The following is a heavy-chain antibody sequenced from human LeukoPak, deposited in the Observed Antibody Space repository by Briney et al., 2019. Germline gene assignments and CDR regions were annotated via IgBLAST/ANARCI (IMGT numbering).Heavy chain of an antibody. D-gene: IGHD1-1*01. CDR2: IYYSGSP. CDR3: AGDVMSTALDAFDV. J-gene: IGHJ3*01. Sequence: SSETLSLTCTVSGGSINNYYWNWIRQPPGKGLELIGYIYYSGSPTYNPSLKSRVTISVDTSKNQFSLQLSSVTAADTAVYYCAGDVMSTALDAFDVWGQGTMVTVSS. CDR1: GGSINNYY. V-gene: IGHV4-59*01.